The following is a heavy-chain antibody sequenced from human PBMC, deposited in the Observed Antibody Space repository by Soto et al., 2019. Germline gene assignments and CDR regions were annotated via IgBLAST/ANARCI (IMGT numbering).Heavy chain of an antibody. J-gene: IGHJ4*02. CDR3: AKATPLYGSGSYYNDY. Sequence: GGSLRLSCAASGFTFSSYAMSWVRQAPGKGLEWVSAISGSGGSTYYADYVKGRFTISRDNSKNTLYLQMNSLRAEDTAVYYCAKATPLYGSGSYYNDYWGQGTLVTVSS. V-gene: IGHV3-23*01. CDR1: GFTFSSYA. D-gene: IGHD3-10*01. CDR2: ISGSGGST.